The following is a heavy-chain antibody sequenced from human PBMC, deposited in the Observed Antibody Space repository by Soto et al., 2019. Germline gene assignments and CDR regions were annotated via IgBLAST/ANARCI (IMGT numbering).Heavy chain of an antibody. Sequence: PSETLSLTCTVSGGSISSGGYYWSWIRQHPGKGLEWIGYIYYSGSTYYNPSLKSRVTISVDTSKNQFSLKLSSVTAADTAVYYCARDMSMENYYYGMDVWGQGTTVTSP. CDR3: ARDMSMENYYYGMDV. CDR1: GGSISSGGYY. CDR2: IYYSGST. V-gene: IGHV4-31*03. J-gene: IGHJ6*02. D-gene: IGHD6-6*01.